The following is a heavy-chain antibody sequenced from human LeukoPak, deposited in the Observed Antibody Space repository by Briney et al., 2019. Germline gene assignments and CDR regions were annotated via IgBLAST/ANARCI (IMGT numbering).Heavy chain of an antibody. D-gene: IGHD6-6*01. V-gene: IGHV3-73*01. J-gene: IGHJ4*02. CDR3: TREQVVGDFDY. CDR1: GFTFDDSA. CDR2: IRSRANRYAA. Sequence: PGGSLRLSRAASGFTFDDSAVHWVRQASGKGLEWVGRIRSRANRYAAAYAASVKGRFTLSRDDSKNTAYLQMNSLTTEDTAVYYCTREQVVGDFDYWGQGTLVTVSS.